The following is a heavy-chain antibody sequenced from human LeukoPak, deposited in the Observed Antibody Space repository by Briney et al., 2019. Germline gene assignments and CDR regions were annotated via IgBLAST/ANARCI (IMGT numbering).Heavy chain of an antibody. V-gene: IGHV3-20*04. J-gene: IGHJ4*02. CDR1: GFTVNDDG. Sequence: GGSLTLSCAASGFTVNDDGMSWVRHGPGKGLEWVSEINWNGGTTVYADSVRGRLTIATVNTKNSFYLQINSLRAEDTALYYCARDKHYYDSSNYVWGQGTLVTVSS. D-gene: IGHD3-22*01. CDR2: INWNGGTT. CDR3: ARDKHYYDSSNYV.